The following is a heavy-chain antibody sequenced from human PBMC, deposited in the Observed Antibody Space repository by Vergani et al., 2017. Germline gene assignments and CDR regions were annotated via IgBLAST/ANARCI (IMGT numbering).Heavy chain of an antibody. J-gene: IGHJ2*01. CDR2: IYNSGNG. CDR3: ASGKYYSDSTSHFRGRYFDV. CDR1: GVSITRGNY. D-gene: IGHD3-16*01. Sequence: QVQLQESGPGLLKTSETLSLTCNVSGVSITRGNYWGWIRQPPGKGLEWIGSIYNSGNGDSSSSLKSRVTISADTSKNQFSLRLTSVTAADTAVYYCASGKYYSDSTSHFRGRYFDVWGRGTLVTVPS. V-gene: IGHV4-38-2*02.